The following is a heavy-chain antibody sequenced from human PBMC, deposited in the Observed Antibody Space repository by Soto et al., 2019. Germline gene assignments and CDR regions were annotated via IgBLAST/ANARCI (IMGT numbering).Heavy chain of an antibody. D-gene: IGHD5-18*01. Sequence: ASVKGSCKASGYTFTSYGISWVRQAPGQGLEWMGWISAYNGNTNYAQKLQGRVTMTTDTSKNQFSLKLSSVTAADTAVYYCARGDTAMEPHFDYWGQGTLVTVSS. CDR2: ISAYNGNT. V-gene: IGHV1-18*01. CDR3: ARGDTAMEPHFDY. CDR1: GYTFTSYG. J-gene: IGHJ4*02.